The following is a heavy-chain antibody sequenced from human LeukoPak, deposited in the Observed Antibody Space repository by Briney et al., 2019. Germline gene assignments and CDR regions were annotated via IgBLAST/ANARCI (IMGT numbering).Heavy chain of an antibody. CDR2: IYYSGST. CDR1: GVSFSGYY. V-gene: IGHV4-39*01. D-gene: IGHD2-21*01. J-gene: IGHJ4*02. Sequence: SETLSLTCAVYGVSFSGYYWGWIRQLPGKGLEWIGSIYYSGSTYYNPSLKSRVTISVDTSKNQFSLKLSSVTAADTAVYYCARLVTEVDYWGQGILVTVSS. CDR3: ARLVTEVDY.